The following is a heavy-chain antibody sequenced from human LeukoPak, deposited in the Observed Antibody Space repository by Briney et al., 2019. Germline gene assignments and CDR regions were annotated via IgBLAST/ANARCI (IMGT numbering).Heavy chain of an antibody. J-gene: IGHJ4*02. D-gene: IGHD6-13*01. CDR1: GGSFSGYY. Sequence: SETLSLTCAVYGGSFSGYYWSWIRQPPGKGLEWIGYIYYSGSTNYNPSLKSRVTISVDTSKNQFSLKLSSVTAADTAVYYCASHLYSSSCLDYWGQGTLVTVSS. CDR3: ASHLYSSSCLDY. V-gene: IGHV4-59*01. CDR2: IYYSGST.